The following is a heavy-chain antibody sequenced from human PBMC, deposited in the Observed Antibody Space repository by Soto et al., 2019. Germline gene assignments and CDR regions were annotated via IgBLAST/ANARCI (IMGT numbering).Heavy chain of an antibody. D-gene: IGHD3-10*01. CDR2: SKNKADSYTT. Sequence: EVQLVESGGGLVQPGGSLRLSCAASGFTFSDHYMDWVRQAPGKGLEWVGRSKNKADSYTTEYAASVKGRFTISRGGSKNSRFLQMNSLKTEDTAVYYCTVWGSGNDFGAAWGQGILVTVSS. CDR3: TVWGSGNDFGAA. J-gene: IGHJ4*02. CDR1: GFTFSDHY. V-gene: IGHV3-72*01.